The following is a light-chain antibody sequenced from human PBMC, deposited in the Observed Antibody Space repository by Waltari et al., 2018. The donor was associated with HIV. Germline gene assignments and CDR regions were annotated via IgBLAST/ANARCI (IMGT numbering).Light chain of an antibody. CDR2: GSS. J-gene: IGKJ5*01. CDR1: QSVSSSY. Sequence: EIVLTQSPGTLSLSPGERATLSCRASQSVSSSYLAWYQQKPGQTPRLLIYGSSSRPTGIPVRFSDSGSGTDFTLTISRLEPGDFAVFYWQQYGSSPITFGQGTRLEIK. V-gene: IGKV3-20*01. CDR3: QQYGSSPIT.